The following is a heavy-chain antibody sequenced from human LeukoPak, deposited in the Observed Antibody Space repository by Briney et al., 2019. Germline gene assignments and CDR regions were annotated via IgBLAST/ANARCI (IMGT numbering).Heavy chain of an antibody. D-gene: IGHD3-22*01. CDR1: GGSFSGYY. Sequence: SETLSLTCAVYGGSFSGYYWSWIRQPPGKGLEWIGHINHSGSTNYNPSLKSRVTISVDTSKNQFSLKLSSVTAADTAVYYCARVVKCNYEFDYWGQGTLVTVSS. CDR2: INHSGST. V-gene: IGHV4-34*01. CDR3: ARVVKCNYEFDY. J-gene: IGHJ4*02.